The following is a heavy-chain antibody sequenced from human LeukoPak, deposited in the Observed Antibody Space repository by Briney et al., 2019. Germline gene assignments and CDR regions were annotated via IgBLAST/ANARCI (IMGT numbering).Heavy chain of an antibody. J-gene: IGHJ4*02. V-gene: IGHV3-53*01. Sequence: GGSLRLSCTVSGFTVGSNSMSWVRQAPGKGLEWVSFIYSAAGTHYSDSVKGRFTISIDNSKNALYLQMNSLRAEDTAVYYCARRAGAYSHPYDYWGQGTLVTVSS. D-gene: IGHD4/OR15-4a*01. CDR2: IYSAAGT. CDR1: GFTVGSNS. CDR3: ARRAGAYSHPYDY.